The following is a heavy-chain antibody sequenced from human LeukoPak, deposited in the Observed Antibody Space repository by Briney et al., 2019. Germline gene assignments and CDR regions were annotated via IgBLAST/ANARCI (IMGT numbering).Heavy chain of an antibody. Sequence: PGGSLRLSCAASGFTFSSYWMYWVRQAPGKGLVWDSRINSDGSTTSYADSVKGRFTISRDNAKDTLYLQMNSLRAEDTAVYYCTKDDDSTSYYFDYWGQGTLVTVSS. V-gene: IGHV3-74*01. D-gene: IGHD2-2*01. CDR2: INSDGSTT. CDR1: GFTFSSYW. J-gene: IGHJ4*02. CDR3: TKDDDSTSYYFDY.